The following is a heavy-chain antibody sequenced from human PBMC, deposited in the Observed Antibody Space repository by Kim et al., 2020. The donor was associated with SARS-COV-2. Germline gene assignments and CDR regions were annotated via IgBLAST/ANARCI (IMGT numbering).Heavy chain of an antibody. Sequence: GGSLRLSCAASGFTFSSYAMSWVRQAPGKGLEWVSVIYSGGSSTYYADSVKSRFTISRDNSKNTLYLQMNSLRAEDTAVYYCAKDSSSSAGAFDYWGQGTLVTVSS. CDR2: IYSGGSST. V-gene: IGHV3-23*03. J-gene: IGHJ4*02. CDR3: AKDSSSSAGAFDY. D-gene: IGHD6-6*01. CDR1: GFTFSSYA.